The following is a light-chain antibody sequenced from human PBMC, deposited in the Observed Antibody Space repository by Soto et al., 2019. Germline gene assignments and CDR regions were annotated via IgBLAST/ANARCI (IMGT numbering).Light chain of an antibody. Sequence: QSALTQPPSVSGSPGQSVTISCTGTSSDVGGYDYVSWYQQRPGKAPKLLIYDVTKRPSGVPDRFSGSKSGTSASLAISGLQSEDEADYYCAAWDDSLNGLWVFGGGTKLTVL. V-gene: IGLV2-11*01. J-gene: IGLJ3*02. CDR2: DVT. CDR1: SSDVGGYDY. CDR3: AAWDDSLNGLWV.